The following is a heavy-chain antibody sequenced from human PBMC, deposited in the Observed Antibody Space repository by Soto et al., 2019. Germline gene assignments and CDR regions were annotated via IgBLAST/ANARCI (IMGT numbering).Heavy chain of an antibody. Sequence: ESGGGLVKPGGSLRLSCAASGFTFSSYSMNWVRQAPGKGLEWVSSISSSSSYIYYADSVKGRFTISRDNAKNSLYLQMNSLRAEDTAVYYCARPPPGYDILTGYDYWGQGTLVTVSS. D-gene: IGHD3-9*01. J-gene: IGHJ4*02. CDR3: ARPPPGYDILTGYDY. CDR2: ISSSSSYI. V-gene: IGHV3-21*01. CDR1: GFTFSSYS.